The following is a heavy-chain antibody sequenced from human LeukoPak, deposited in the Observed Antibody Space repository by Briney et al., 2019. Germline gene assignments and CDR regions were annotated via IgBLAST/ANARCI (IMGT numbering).Heavy chain of an antibody. CDR3: ARDGRFGELSDY. Sequence: GASVKVSCKASGYTLISYGISWVRQAPGQGLEWMGWISAYNGNTNYAQKLQGRVTMTTDTSTSTAYMELRSLRSDDTAVYHCARDGRFGELSDYWGQGTLVTVSS. V-gene: IGHV1-18*01. J-gene: IGHJ4*02. CDR2: ISAYNGNT. D-gene: IGHD3-10*01. CDR1: GYTLISYG.